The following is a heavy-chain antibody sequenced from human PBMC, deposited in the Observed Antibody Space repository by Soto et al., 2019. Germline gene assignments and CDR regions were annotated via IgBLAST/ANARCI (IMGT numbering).Heavy chain of an antibody. CDR3: ARDGSAAGPHYMDV. D-gene: IGHD2-15*01. Sequence: GGSLRLSCAASGFTFSSYAMHWVRQAPGKGLEYVSAISSNGGSTYYANSVKGRFTISRDNSKNTLYLQMGSLRAEDMAVYYCARDGSAAGPHYMDVWGKGTTVTVSS. CDR1: GFTFSSYA. J-gene: IGHJ6*03. V-gene: IGHV3-64*01. CDR2: ISSNGGST.